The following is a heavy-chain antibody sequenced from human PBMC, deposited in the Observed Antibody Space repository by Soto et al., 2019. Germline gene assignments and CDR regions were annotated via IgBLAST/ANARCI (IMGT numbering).Heavy chain of an antibody. V-gene: IGHV1-18*01. CDR2: ISAHNGNT. D-gene: IGHD1-1*01. Sequence: QVHLVQFGAEVKKPGASVKVSCKASGYTFTSYGITWVRQAPGQGLEWMGWISAHNGNTDYAQKLQGRVIVTRDTSTSTAYMELRSLISYDTAVYYCARGRYGDYWGQGALVTVSS. CDR1: GYTFTSYG. J-gene: IGHJ4*02. CDR3: ARGRYGDY.